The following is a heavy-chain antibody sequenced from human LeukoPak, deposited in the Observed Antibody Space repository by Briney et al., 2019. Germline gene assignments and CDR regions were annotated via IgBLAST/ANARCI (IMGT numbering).Heavy chain of an antibody. J-gene: IGHJ4*02. CDR3: XXDHYSSGWPLSLDY. Sequence: GRSLRLSCAASGFTFSSYGMHWVRQAPGKGLEWVAVIWYDGSNKYYADSVKGRFTISRDNSKNTLYLQMNSLRAQDTAVYYRXXDHYSSGWPLSLDYWGQGTLVTVSS. D-gene: IGHD6-19*01. V-gene: IGHV3-33*01. CDR2: IWYDGSNK. CDR1: GFTFSSYG.